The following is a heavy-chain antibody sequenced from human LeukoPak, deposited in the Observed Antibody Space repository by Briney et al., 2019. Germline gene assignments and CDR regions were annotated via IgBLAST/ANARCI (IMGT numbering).Heavy chain of an antibody. J-gene: IGHJ6*02. Sequence: SETLSLTCTVSGGSISSYYWSWIRQPPGKGLEWIGYIYYSGSTNYNPSLKSRVTISVDTSKNQFSLKLSSVTAADTAVYYCARGRLPHYYYGMDVWGQGTTVTVSS. CDR3: ARGRLPHYYYGMDV. D-gene: IGHD6-25*01. CDR2: IYYSGST. V-gene: IGHV4-59*12. CDR1: GGSISSYY.